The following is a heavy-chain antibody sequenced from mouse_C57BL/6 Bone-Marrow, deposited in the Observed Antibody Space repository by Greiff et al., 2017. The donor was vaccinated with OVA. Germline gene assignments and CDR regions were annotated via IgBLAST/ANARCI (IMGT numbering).Heavy chain of an antibody. CDR3: ADDGYCRAMDY. CDR1: GYTFTSYW. CDR2: IHPNSGST. V-gene: IGHV1-64*01. J-gene: IGHJ4*01. D-gene: IGHD2-3*01. Sequence: VQLQQPGAELVKPGASVKLSCKASGYTFTSYWMHWVKQRPGQGLEWIGMIHPNSGSTNYNEKFKSKATLTVDKSSSTAYMPLSSLTSEDSAVYSCADDGYCRAMDYWGQGTSVTVSS.